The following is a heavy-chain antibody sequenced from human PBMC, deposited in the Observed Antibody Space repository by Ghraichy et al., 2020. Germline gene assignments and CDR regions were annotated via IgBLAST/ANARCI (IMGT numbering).Heavy chain of an antibody. CDR3: ARTRDGYNSYFGAPDY. D-gene: IGHD5-24*01. CDR1: GFSLSTSGMC. CDR2: IDWDDDK. Sequence: SGPTLVKPTQTLTLTCTFSGFSLSTSGMCVSWIRQPPGKALEWLALIDWDDDKYYSTSLKTRLTISKDTSKNQVVLTMTNMDPVDTATYYCARTRDGYNSYFGAPDYWGQGTLVTVSS. V-gene: IGHV2-70*01. J-gene: IGHJ4*02.